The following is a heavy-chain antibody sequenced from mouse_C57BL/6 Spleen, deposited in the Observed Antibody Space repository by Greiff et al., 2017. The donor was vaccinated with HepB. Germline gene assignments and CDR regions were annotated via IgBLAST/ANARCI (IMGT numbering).Heavy chain of an antibody. CDR2: IDPSDSYT. D-gene: IGHD3-2*02. J-gene: IGHJ2*01. CDR3: ARSAPGYGVDY. V-gene: IGHV1-69*01. Sequence: QVQLQQPGAELVMPGASVKLSCKASGYTFTSYWMHWVKQRPGQGLEWIGEIDPSDSYTNYNQKFKGKSTLTVDKSSSTAYMQLSSLTSEDSAVYYCARSAPGYGVDYWGQGTTLTVSS. CDR1: GYTFTSYW.